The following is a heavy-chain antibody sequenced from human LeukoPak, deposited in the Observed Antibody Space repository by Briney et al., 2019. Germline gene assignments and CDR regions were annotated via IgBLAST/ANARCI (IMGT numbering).Heavy chain of an antibody. CDR2: IKQDGSEK. J-gene: IGHJ4*02. CDR3: GRGGYDFWSGYPFDY. Sequence: PGGSLRLSCAASGFTFSSYWMSWVRQAPGKGLEWVANIKQDGSEKYYVDSVKGRFTISRDNAKNSLYLQMNSLRAEDTAVYYCGRGGYDFWSGYPFDYWGQGTLVTVSS. CDR1: GFTFSSYW. D-gene: IGHD3-3*01. V-gene: IGHV3-7*01.